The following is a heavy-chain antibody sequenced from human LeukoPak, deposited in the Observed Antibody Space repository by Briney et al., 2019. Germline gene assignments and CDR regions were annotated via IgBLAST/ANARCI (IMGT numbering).Heavy chain of an antibody. CDR3: ARGGLYDSSGHYYPEPYFDK. V-gene: IGHV4-4*07. Sequence: SETLSLTCTVSGGSISSYYWSWIRQPAGKGLEWIGRIYTSGSTNYNPSLKSRVTMSVDTSKNQFSLKLSSVTAADTAVYYCARGGLYDSSGHYYPEPYFDKWGQGTLVTVSS. CDR1: GGSISSYY. CDR2: IYTSGST. D-gene: IGHD3-22*01. J-gene: IGHJ4*02.